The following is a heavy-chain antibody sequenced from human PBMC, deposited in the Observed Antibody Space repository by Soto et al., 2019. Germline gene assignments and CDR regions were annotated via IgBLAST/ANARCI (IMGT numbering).Heavy chain of an antibody. V-gene: IGHV3-21*01. D-gene: IGHD6-19*01. J-gene: IGHJ3*02. Sequence: GGSLRLSCAASGFPFTTYTINWVRQAPGKGLEWVSSISSGSSYIYYADSVKGRFTISRDNAKNSLYLQMNSLRAEDTAVYYCARGGSGPDAFDIWGQGTMVTVSS. CDR2: ISSGSSYI. CDR1: GFPFTTYT. CDR3: ARGGSGPDAFDI.